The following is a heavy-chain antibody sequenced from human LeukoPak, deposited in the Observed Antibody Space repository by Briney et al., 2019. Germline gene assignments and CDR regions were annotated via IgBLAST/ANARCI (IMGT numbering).Heavy chain of an antibody. Sequence: GGSLRLSCAASGFTFSSYAMHWVRQAPGKGLEWVAVISYDGSNKYYADSVKGRFTISRDNSKNTLYLQMNSLRAEDTAVYYCAKERHTKKLERRIFDYWGQGTLVTVSS. CDR1: GFTFSSYA. CDR2: ISYDGSNK. V-gene: IGHV3-30-3*01. J-gene: IGHJ4*02. CDR3: AKERHTKKLERRIFDY. D-gene: IGHD1-1*01.